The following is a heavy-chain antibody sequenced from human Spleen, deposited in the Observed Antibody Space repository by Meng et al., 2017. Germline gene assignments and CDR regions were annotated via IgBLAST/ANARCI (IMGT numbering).Heavy chain of an antibody. CDR3: AGDYGDYASFDSIAV. Sequence: LSLTCAASGFTFSDYYMSWIRQAPGKGLEWVSSITTSGSTIYYADSVKGRFTISRDNTKNSLFLHMDNLRAEDTAVYYCAGDYGDYASFDSIAVWGQGTAVTVSS. CDR1: GFTFSDYY. D-gene: IGHD4-17*01. V-gene: IGHV3-11*04. CDR2: ITTSGSTI. J-gene: IGHJ3*01.